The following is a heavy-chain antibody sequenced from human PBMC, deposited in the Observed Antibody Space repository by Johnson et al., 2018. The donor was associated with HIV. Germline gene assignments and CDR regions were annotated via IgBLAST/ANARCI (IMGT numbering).Heavy chain of an antibody. Sequence: VRLVESGGGLVQPGGSLRLSCAASEFTFHSYWMTWVRQAPGKGLEWVANINQDGSEKYYVGSLEGRFTISRDNAKTSLYLQMNSLRAEDTAVYYCARDTLAWGLLPPIGAFDIWGQGTMVTV. CDR3: ARDTLAWGLLPPIGAFDI. V-gene: IGHV3-7*03. CDR1: EFTFHSYW. D-gene: IGHD1-26*01. J-gene: IGHJ3*02. CDR2: INQDGSEK.